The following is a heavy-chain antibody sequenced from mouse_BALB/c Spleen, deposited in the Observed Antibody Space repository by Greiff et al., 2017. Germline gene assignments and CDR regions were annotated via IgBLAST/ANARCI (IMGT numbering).Heavy chain of an antibody. V-gene: IGHV3-2*02. J-gene: IGHJ1*01. CDR2: ISYSGST. D-gene: IGHD1-1*01. Sequence: EVKLQESGPGLVKPSQSLSLTCTVTGYSITSYYAWNWIRQLPGNQLEWMGYISYSGSTSYNPSLKRRISITRDTSKNQFFLQLNSVTTEDTATYYCARYYGSPYWYFDDWGAGTTVTVSS. CDR3: ARYYGSPYWYFDD. CDR1: GYSITSYYA.